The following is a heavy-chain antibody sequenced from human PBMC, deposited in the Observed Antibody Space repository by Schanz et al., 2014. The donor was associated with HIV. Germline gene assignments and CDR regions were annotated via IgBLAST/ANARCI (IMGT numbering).Heavy chain of an antibody. CDR2: TKEDGSEK. CDR1: GFTFANQA. Sequence: EVQLLESGGSLIQPGGSLTLSCAASGFTFANQAMSWVRQAPGKGLEWVANTKEDGSEKNYVDSVKGRFTISRDNSKNTLYLQMNSLRAEDTAVYYCARHPRPYSSSWYEYYFDYWGQGTLVTVSS. CDR3: ARHPRPYSSSWYEYYFDY. V-gene: IGHV3-7*01. J-gene: IGHJ4*02. D-gene: IGHD6-13*01.